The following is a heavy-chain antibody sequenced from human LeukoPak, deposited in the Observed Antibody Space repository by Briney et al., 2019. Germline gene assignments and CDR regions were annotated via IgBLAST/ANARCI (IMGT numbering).Heavy chain of an antibody. J-gene: IGHJ4*02. V-gene: IGHV1-18*01. D-gene: IGHD6-6*01. CDR2: ISAYNGNT. Sequence: ASVKVSCKASRYSLINYGLIWVRQAAGQGLEWMGWISAYNGNTSYAQKVQGRVTMTTDTSTNTAYMELRSLRSDDTAVYYCARVGSSFNFDYWGQGTLVTVSS. CDR3: ARVGSSFNFDY. CDR1: RYSLINYG.